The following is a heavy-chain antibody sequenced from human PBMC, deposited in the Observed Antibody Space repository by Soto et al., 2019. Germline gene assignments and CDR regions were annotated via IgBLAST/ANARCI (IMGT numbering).Heavy chain of an antibody. V-gene: IGHV3-48*02. CDR1: GFTFSRNS. CDR3: ARYGYGNYGGAFDI. J-gene: IGHJ3*02. CDR2: ISSSSDTV. Sequence: EVQLVESGGGLVQPGGSLRLSCAASGFTFSRNSMNWVRQAPGKGLEWVSYISSSSDTVYYADSVKARFTISRDNAKNSLFLQRNSRREEDTAVYYCARYGYGNYGGAFDIWGQGTMVTVSS. D-gene: IGHD5-18*01.